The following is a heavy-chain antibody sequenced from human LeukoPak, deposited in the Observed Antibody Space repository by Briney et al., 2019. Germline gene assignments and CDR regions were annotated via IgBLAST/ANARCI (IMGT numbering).Heavy chain of an antibody. CDR1: GGSISSYY. D-gene: IGHD5-24*01. J-gene: IGHJ4*02. CDR2: IYYSGST. Sequence: SETLSLTCTVSGGSISSYYWSWIRRPPGKGLEWIGYIYYSGSTNYNSSLKSRVTISVDTSKNQFSLKLSSVTAADTAVYYCARGSKLRYYFDYWGQGTLVTVSS. V-gene: IGHV4-59*12. CDR3: ARGSKLRYYFDY.